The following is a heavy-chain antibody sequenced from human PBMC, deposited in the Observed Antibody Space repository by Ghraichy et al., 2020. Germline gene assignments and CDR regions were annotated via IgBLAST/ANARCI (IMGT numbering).Heavy chain of an antibody. CDR1: GGSFSGYY. CDR2: INHSGST. CDR3: ARGRTLRYYYYGMDV. V-gene: IGHV4-34*01. Sequence: SETLSLTCAVYGGSFSGYYWSWIRQPPGKGLELIGEINHSGSTNYNPSLKSRVTISVDTSKNQFSLKLSSVTAADTAVYYCARGRTLRYYYYGMDVWGQGTTVTVSS. J-gene: IGHJ6*02.